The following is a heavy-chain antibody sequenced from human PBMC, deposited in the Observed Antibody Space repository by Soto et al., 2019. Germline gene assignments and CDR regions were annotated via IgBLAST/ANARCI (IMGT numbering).Heavy chain of an antibody. V-gene: IGHV1-2*02. CDR1: GYTFTNYY. Sequence: QVQLVQSGAEVKQPGASVKVSCKASGYTFTNYYIHWVRQAPGQGLEWMGYINPSSGGTNYAQKFQGRVTMTRDTSINTAYVDLNRLISDDTAVYYCAKVEGSASSAGDWGQGTLVTVSS. CDR3: AKVEGSASSAGD. J-gene: IGHJ4*02. D-gene: IGHD6-6*01. CDR2: INPSSGGT.